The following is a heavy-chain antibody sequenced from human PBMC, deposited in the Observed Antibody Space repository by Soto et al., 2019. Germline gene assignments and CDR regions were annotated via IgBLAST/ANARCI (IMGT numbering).Heavy chain of an antibody. CDR3: VKGPRNWGFDY. Sequence: QVQLVQSGAEVKKPGASVKVSCKASGDTFTSYDINWVRQTTGQGLEWLGWMNPNSGNTGYAQKFQGRVTMTRSTSVTTAYMELSSLRSEDTAVSYCVKGPRNWGFDYWGQGTLVTVSS. CDR2: MNPNSGNT. V-gene: IGHV1-8*01. CDR1: GDTFTSYD. J-gene: IGHJ4*02. D-gene: IGHD7-27*01.